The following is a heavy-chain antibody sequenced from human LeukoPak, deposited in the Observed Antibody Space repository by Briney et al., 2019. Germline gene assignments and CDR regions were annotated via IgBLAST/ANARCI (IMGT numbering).Heavy chain of an antibody. J-gene: IGHJ4*02. V-gene: IGHV3-74*01. CDR3: TRGGYSYGVFDY. CDR2: INTDGSST. CDR1: GFTFSSNW. Sequence: GESLRLSCAASGFTFSSNWMSWVRQAPGKGLVWVSRINTDGSSTTYADSVKGRFTISGDNAKNTLYLQMNSLRDGDTAVYYCTRGGYSYGVFDYWGQGTLVTVSA. D-gene: IGHD5-18*01.